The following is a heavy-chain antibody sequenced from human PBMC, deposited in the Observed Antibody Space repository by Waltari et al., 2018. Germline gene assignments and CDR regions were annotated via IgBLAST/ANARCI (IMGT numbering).Heavy chain of an antibody. D-gene: IGHD6-13*01. V-gene: IGHV3-7*01. Sequence: EVQLVESGGGLVQPGGSLRLSCGGTGFTLSCFWVSWVRQAPGKGLDWVANMNRDGSETYYVDSVKGRFTISRDNAKNSLYLEMNTLRVEDTAIYYCARLSSSWNEKGAFDIWGQGTMVTVSS. CDR1: GFTLSCFW. CDR3: ARLSSSWNEKGAFDI. CDR2: MNRDGSET. J-gene: IGHJ3*02.